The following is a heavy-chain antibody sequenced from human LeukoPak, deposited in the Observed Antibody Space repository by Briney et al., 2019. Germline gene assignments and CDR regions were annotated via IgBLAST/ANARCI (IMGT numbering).Heavy chain of an antibody. CDR3: AKYSSGWYSLDY. D-gene: IGHD6-19*01. J-gene: IGHJ4*02. Sequence: GRSLRLSCAASGFTFSSYGMHWVRQAPGKGLEWVAVISYDGSNKYYADSVKGRFTISSDNSKNTLYLQMNSLRAEDTAVYYCAKYSSGWYSLDYWGQGTLVTVSS. CDR1: GFTFSSYG. V-gene: IGHV3-30*18. CDR2: ISYDGSNK.